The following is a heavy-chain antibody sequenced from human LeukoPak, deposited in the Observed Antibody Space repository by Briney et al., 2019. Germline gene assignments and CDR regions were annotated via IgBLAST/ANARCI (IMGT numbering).Heavy chain of an antibody. J-gene: IGHJ4*02. CDR1: GFTSGASW. CDR2: INQDGSAQ. Sequence: GGSLRLSCAASGFTSGASWMSWVRQAPGKGLEWVANINQDGSAQYYVDSVKGRFTISRDNSKNTLYLQMNSLRAEDTAVYYCAKDSFKAVAGSFDYWGQGTLVTVSS. D-gene: IGHD6-19*01. V-gene: IGHV3-7*03. CDR3: AKDSFKAVAGSFDY.